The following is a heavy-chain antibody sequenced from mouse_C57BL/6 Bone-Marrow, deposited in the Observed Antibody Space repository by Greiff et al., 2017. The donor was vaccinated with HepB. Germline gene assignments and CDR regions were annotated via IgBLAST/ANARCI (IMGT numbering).Heavy chain of an antibody. CDR3: TKGYDASLWYFDV. V-gene: IGHV1-5*01. CDR2: IYPGNSDT. J-gene: IGHJ1*03. CDR1: GYTFTSYW. D-gene: IGHD2-3*01. Sequence: EVMLVESGTVLARPGASVKMSCKTSGYTFTSYWMHWVKQRPGQGLEWIGAIYPGNSDTSYNQKFKGKAKLTAVTSASTAYMELSSLTNEDSAVYYCTKGYDASLWYFDVWGTVTTVTVSS.